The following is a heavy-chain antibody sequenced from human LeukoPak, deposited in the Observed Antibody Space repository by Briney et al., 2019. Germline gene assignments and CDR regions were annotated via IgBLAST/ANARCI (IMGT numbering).Heavy chain of an antibody. Sequence: GGSLRLSCAASGFTFSSYSMNWVRQAPGKGLEWVSSISTSSSYIYYADSVKGRFTISRDNAKNSLYLQMNSLRSDDTAVYYCARGGPIAVASFDYWGQGTLVTVSS. V-gene: IGHV3-21*04. CDR3: ARGGPIAVASFDY. CDR2: ISTSSSYI. D-gene: IGHD6-19*01. J-gene: IGHJ4*02. CDR1: GFTFSSYS.